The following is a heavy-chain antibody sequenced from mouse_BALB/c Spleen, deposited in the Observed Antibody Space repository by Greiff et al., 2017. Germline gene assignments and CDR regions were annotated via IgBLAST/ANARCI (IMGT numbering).Heavy chain of an antibody. J-gene: IGHJ3*01. V-gene: IGHV14-3*02. D-gene: IGHD2-4*01. CDR1: GFNIKDTY. Sequence: VHVKQSGAELVKPGASVKLSCTASGFNIKDTYMHWVKQRPEQGLEWIGRIDPANGNTKYDPKFQGKATITADTSSNTAYLQLSSLTSEDTAVYYCASDPRLYYDYDGGFAYWGQGTLVTVSA. CDR3: ASDPRLYYDYDGGFAY. CDR2: IDPANGNT.